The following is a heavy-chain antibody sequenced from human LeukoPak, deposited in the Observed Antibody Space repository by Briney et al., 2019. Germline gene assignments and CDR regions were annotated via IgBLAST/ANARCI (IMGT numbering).Heavy chain of an antibody. Sequence: GASVKVSCKASGYTFTAYYVHWVRQAPGQGLEWMGWINPNSGGTNYAQTFQGRVTMTRDTSITTAYLELSRLRSDDTAVYYCARIGYTHYFDYWGQGTLVTVSS. D-gene: IGHD5-24*01. CDR2: INPNSGGT. CDR1: GYTFTAYY. CDR3: ARIGYTHYFDY. V-gene: IGHV1-2*02. J-gene: IGHJ4*02.